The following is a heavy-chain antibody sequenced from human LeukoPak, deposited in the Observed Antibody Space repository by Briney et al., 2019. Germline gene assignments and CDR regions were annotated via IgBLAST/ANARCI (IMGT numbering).Heavy chain of an antibody. V-gene: IGHV1-24*01. D-gene: IGHD1-26*01. CDR3: ATNSGSYYGFDY. J-gene: IGHJ4*02. Sequence: ASVKVSCKVSGYTLTELSMHWVRQAPGKGLEWMGGFDPEDGETIYAQNFQGRVTMTEDTSTDTAYMELSSLRSEDTAVYYCATNSGSYYGFDYWGQGTLVTVSP. CDR1: GYTLTELS. CDR2: FDPEDGET.